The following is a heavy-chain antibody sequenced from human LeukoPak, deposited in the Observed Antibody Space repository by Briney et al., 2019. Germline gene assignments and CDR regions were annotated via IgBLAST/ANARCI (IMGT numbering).Heavy chain of an antibody. J-gene: IGHJ5*02. Sequence: ASVKVSCKASGYTFTSYDINWVRQATGQGLEWMGWMNPNSGNTGYAQKFQGRVTMNRNTSISTAYMELSSLRSEDTAVYYCARGGYCSGGSCSYNWFDPWGQGTLVTVSS. CDR2: MNPNSGNT. CDR1: GYTFTSYD. V-gene: IGHV1-8*01. D-gene: IGHD2-15*01. CDR3: ARGGYCSGGSCSYNWFDP.